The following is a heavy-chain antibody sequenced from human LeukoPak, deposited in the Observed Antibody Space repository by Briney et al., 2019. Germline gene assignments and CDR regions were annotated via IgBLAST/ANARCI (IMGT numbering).Heavy chain of an antibody. Sequence: PSQTLSLTCTGSGGSISSGSYYWSWIRQPAGEGLEWIGRIYTSGSTNYSPSLKSRVTISVDTSKNQFSLKLSSVTAADTAVYYCARGGSSWYSDWFDPWGQGTLVTVSS. V-gene: IGHV4-61*02. CDR2: IYTSGST. J-gene: IGHJ5*02. CDR1: GGSISSGSYY. D-gene: IGHD6-13*01. CDR3: ARGGSSWYSDWFDP.